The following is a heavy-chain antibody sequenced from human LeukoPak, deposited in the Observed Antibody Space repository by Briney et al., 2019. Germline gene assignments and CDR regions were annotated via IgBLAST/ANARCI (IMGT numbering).Heavy chain of an antibody. CDR3: SSGSRRGYGGNSDPGFDY. J-gene: IGHJ4*02. CDR2: IWYDGSNK. V-gene: IGHV3-33*03. Sequence: PGGSLRLSCAASGFTFSDYGMHWVRQAPGKGLEWVAVIWYDGSNKYYADSVKGRFTVSRDNSKNTLYLQLNSLSAEDTAVYYCSSGSRRGYGGNSDPGFDYWGQGTLVTVYS. D-gene: IGHD4-23*01. CDR1: GFTFSDYG.